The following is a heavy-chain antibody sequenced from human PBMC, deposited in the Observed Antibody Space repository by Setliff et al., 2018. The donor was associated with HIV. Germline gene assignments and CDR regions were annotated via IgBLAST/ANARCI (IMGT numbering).Heavy chain of an antibody. CDR2: ISGYNDNT. CDR1: GYSFTTFG. Sequence: ASVKVSCKASGYSFTTFGITWVRQAPGQGLEWMGWISGYNDNTNYAQKYQGRVTLTTDTSTNTAYMELRRLISDDTAVYYCARAGAVMIAPFDFWGQGTPVTVSS. CDR3: ARAGAVMIAPFDF. J-gene: IGHJ4*02. D-gene: IGHD2-21*01. V-gene: IGHV1-18*01.